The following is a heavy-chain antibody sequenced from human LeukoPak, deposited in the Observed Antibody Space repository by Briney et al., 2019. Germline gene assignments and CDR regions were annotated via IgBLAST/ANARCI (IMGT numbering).Heavy chain of an antibody. CDR1: GYTFFYYG. D-gene: IGHD2-15*01. CDR3: ARVDCSGDSCYSAGY. Sequence: ASVKVSCKASGYTFFYYGVTWVRQVPGQGLEWMGWISVDNGKTNYAQKLQGRVTLTTDISTSTAYMGLRSLRSDDTAVYYCARVDCSGDSCYSAGYWGQGTLVTVSS. J-gene: IGHJ4*02. CDR2: ISVDNGKT. V-gene: IGHV1-18*01.